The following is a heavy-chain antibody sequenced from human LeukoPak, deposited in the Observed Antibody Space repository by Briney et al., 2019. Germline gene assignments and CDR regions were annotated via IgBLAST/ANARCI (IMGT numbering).Heavy chain of an antibody. CDR1: GFSFSSYA. CDR3: VKAVEDSSGSYYYYGMDV. D-gene: IGHD5-18*01. J-gene: IGHJ6*02. CDR2: ISDVSDGVSST. V-gene: IGHV3-23*01. Sequence: GGSLRLSCAASGFSFSSYAMSWVRQAPGKGLEWVSSISDVSDGVSSTFYADSVQGRFTISRDNSKNTLYLYMNSLSAEDTAVYFCVKAVEDSSGSYYYYGMDVWGQGTTVTVSS.